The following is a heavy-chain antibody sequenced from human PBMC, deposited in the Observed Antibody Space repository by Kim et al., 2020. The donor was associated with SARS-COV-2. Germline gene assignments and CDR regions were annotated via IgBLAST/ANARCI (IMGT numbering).Heavy chain of an antibody. CDR2: IYYSGST. Sequence: SETLSLTCTVSGGSVSSGSYYWSWIRQPPGKGLEWIGYIYYSGSTNYNPSLKSRVTISVDTSKNQFSLKLSSVTAADTAVYYCARGTYTYDYVWGSLHRRVNRWFDPWGQGTLVTVSS. CDR1: GGSVSSGSYY. J-gene: IGHJ5*02. V-gene: IGHV4-61*01. CDR3: ARGTYTYDYVWGSLHRRVNRWFDP. D-gene: IGHD3-16*01.